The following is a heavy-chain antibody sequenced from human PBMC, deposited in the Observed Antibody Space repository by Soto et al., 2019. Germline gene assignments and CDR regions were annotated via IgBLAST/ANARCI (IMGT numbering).Heavy chain of an antibody. CDR3: ARQQQLVTPYYYYYGMDV. D-gene: IGHD6-13*01. CDR1: GGSISSSSYY. J-gene: IGHJ6*02. Sequence: SETLSLTFTVSGGSISSSSYYWGWIRQPPGKGLEWIGSIYYSGSTYYNPSLKSRVTISVDTSKNQFSLKLSSVTAADTAVYYCARQQQLVTPYYYYYGMDVWGQGTTVTVS. CDR2: IYYSGST. V-gene: IGHV4-39*01.